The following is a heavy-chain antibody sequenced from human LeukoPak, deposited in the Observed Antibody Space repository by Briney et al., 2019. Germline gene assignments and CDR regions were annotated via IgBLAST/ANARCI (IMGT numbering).Heavy chain of an antibody. J-gene: IGHJ4*02. CDR3: ARGPSIAAAGPLYFDY. D-gene: IGHD6-13*01. CDR2: ISAYNGNT. Sequence: ASVKVSCKASGYTFTSYGISWVRQAPGQGLEWMRWISAYNGNTNYAQKLQGRVTMTTDTSTSTAYMELRSLRSDDTAVYYCARGPSIAAAGPLYFDYWGQGTLVTVSS. V-gene: IGHV1-18*01. CDR1: GYTFTSYG.